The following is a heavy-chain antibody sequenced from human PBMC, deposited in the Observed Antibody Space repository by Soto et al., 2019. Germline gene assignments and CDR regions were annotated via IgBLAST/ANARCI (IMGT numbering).Heavy chain of an antibody. Sequence: QVQLVESGGGVVQPGRSLRLSCAASGFTFSSYGMHWVRQAPGKGMEWVAVIWYDGSNKYYADSVKGRFTISRDHYKNPLYLQRNSLRAEDMAVYYCASGLRARGGYHACDFWGHGTLVTASS. D-gene: IGHD2-15*01. CDR3: ASGLRARGGYHACDF. J-gene: IGHJ4*01. V-gene: IGHV3-33*01. CDR2: IWYDGSNK. CDR1: GFTFSSYG.